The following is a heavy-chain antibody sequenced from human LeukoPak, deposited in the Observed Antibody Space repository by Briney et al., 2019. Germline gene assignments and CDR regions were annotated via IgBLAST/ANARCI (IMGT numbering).Heavy chain of an antibody. CDR1: GFTFSGYS. Sequence: GGSLRLSCAASGFTFSGYSINCFRQAPGKGLEWISYISGSSNTIYYADSVKGRFTISRDNAKNSAYLQMNSLRAEDTAVYYCARDRSYYYMDVWGKGTTVTVSS. CDR3: ARDRSYYYMDV. CDR2: ISGSSNTI. V-gene: IGHV3-48*01. J-gene: IGHJ6*03.